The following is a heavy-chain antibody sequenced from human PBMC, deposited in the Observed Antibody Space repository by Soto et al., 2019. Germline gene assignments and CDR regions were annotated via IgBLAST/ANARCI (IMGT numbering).Heavy chain of an antibody. Sequence: QVQLVQSGAEVKKPGASVKVSCKASGYTFTSYDINWVRQATGQGLEWMGWMNPNSGNTGYAQKFQGRVTMTRNTSISTAYMEVSSLRSEDTAVYYCARALSYCSGGSCYYYYMDVWGKGTTVTDSS. CDR3: ARALSYCSGGSCYYYYMDV. CDR2: MNPNSGNT. D-gene: IGHD2-15*01. V-gene: IGHV1-8*01. J-gene: IGHJ6*03. CDR1: GYTFTSYD.